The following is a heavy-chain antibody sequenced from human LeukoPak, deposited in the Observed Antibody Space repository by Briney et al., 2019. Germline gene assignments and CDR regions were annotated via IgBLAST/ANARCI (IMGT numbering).Heavy chain of an antibody. CDR1: GFTFSSYA. CDR2: ISTTGSSI. V-gene: IGHV3-48*04. CDR3: VSGIAAAGNVDV. J-gene: IGHJ6*04. Sequence: GGSLRLSCAASGFTFSSYAMNWVRQAPGKGLEWVSYISTTGSSIYYADSVKGRFTISRDNVKNLLYLQMNSLRAEDTAVYYCVSGIAAAGNVDVWGKGTTVTVSS. D-gene: IGHD6-13*01.